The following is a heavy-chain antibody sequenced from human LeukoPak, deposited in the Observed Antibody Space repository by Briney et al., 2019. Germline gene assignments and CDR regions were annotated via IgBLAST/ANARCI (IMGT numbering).Heavy chain of an antibody. Sequence: PGGSLRLSCAASRFTFSSYWMSWVRQAPGKGLEWVANIKQDGSEKYYVDSVKGRFTISRDNAKNSLYLQMNSLRAEDTAMYYCAKTTYTSGWVWGQGTLVTVSS. J-gene: IGHJ4*02. V-gene: IGHV3-7*03. CDR1: RFTFSSYW. CDR3: AKTTYTSGWV. D-gene: IGHD6-19*01. CDR2: IKQDGSEK.